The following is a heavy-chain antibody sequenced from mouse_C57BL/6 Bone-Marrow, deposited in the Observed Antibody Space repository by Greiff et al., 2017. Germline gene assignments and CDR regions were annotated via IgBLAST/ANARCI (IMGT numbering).Heavy chain of an antibody. D-gene: IGHD1-1*01. V-gene: IGHV1-80*01. CDR3: ARWDYYGSAWYFDV. CDR1: GYAFSSYW. J-gene: IGHJ1*03. Sequence: QVQLQQSGAELVKPGASVKISCKASGYAFSSYWMNWVKQRPGKGLEWIGQIYPGDGDTNYNGKFKGKATLTADKSSSTAYMQLSSLTSEGSAVYFCARWDYYGSAWYFDVWGTGTTVTVSS. CDR2: IYPGDGDT.